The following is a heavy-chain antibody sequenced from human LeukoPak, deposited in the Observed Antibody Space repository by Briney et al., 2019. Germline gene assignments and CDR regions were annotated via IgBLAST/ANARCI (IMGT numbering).Heavy chain of an antibody. Sequence: SEILSLTCIVSGGSISNYYWSWIRQPAGKGLEWIGRIYTAGSTDYNPSLKSRVIMSVDTSRNQYSLKLTSVTAADTALYYCAREQGYSGFDNWGQGTLVTVSS. CDR3: AREQGYSGFDN. D-gene: IGHD5-12*01. CDR2: IYTAGST. V-gene: IGHV4-4*07. J-gene: IGHJ4*02. CDR1: GGSISNYY.